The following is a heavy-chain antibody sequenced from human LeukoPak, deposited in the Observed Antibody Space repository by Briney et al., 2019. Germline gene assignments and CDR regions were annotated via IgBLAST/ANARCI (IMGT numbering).Heavy chain of an antibody. D-gene: IGHD3-10*01. CDR3: AREAKGRPRQYYFDY. V-gene: IGHV4-31*03. CDR2: IYYSGST. CDR1: GGSISSGGYY. J-gene: IGHJ4*02. Sequence: SQTLSLTCTVSGGSISSGGYYWSWIRQHPGKGLEWIGYIYYSGSTYYNPSLKSRVTISVDTSKNQFSLKLSSATAADTAVYYCAREAKGRPRQYYFDYWGQGTLVTVSS.